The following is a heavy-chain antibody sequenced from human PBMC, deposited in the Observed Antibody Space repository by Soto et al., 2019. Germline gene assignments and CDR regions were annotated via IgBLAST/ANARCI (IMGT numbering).Heavy chain of an antibody. D-gene: IGHD3-10*01. CDR3: ARYGFGTFDY. CDR1: GDSISSSFW. V-gene: IGHV4-4*02. Sequence: ASETLSLTCAVSGDSISSSFWWSWVRQPPGKGLEWIGEIYHTESTVYNPSLKSRVTISVDKSKNQFSLNLDSVTAADTAVYYCARYGFGTFDYSGRGIILTV. J-gene: IGHJ4*02. CDR2: IYHTEST.